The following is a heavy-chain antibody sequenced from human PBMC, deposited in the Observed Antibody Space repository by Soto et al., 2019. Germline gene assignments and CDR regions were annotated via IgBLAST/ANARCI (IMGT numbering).Heavy chain of an antibody. V-gene: IGHV4-59*08. CDR3: AGHWDWGSLGY. D-gene: IGHD3-16*01. Sequence: QVQLQESGPGLVKPSETLSLTCNVSGGSISSDYWSWIRQPPGKGLEWIGFIYYSGSINYNPSLESRVAISVDTSKNQFSLKLTSVTAADTAVYYCAGHWDWGSLGYWGQGTLVTVSS. CDR1: GGSISSDY. CDR2: IYYSGSI. J-gene: IGHJ4*02.